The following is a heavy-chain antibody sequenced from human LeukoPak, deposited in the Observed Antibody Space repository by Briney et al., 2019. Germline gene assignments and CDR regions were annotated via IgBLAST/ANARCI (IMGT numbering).Heavy chain of an antibody. J-gene: IGHJ4*02. D-gene: IGHD1-26*01. Sequence: GGSLRLSCAASGFTFSSYAMSWVRQAPGKGLEWVSSISSSSSYIYYADSVKGRFTISRDNAKNSLYLQMNSLRAEDTAVYYCARGIVGAFDYWGRGTLVTVSS. CDR3: ARGIVGAFDY. CDR1: GFTFSSYA. V-gene: IGHV3-21*01. CDR2: ISSSSSYI.